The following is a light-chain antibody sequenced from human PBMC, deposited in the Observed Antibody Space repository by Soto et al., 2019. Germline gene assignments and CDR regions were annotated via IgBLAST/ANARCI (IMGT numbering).Light chain of an antibody. Sequence: SVLTQSPATLSLSPGERATLSCRASQSVSSYLAWYQQKPGQAPRLLIYDASNRAPGIPARFSGSGSRTDFTITISSLEPEDFAVYYCQQRSNWPTYTFGQGTKLEMK. J-gene: IGKJ2*01. CDR2: DAS. V-gene: IGKV3-11*01. CDR3: QQRSNWPTYT. CDR1: QSVSSY.